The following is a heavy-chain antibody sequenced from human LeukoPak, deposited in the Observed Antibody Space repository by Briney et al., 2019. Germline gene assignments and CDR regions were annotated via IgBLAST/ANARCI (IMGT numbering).Heavy chain of an antibody. CDR2: INQDGSEE. CDR1: GFTFSSSW. D-gene: IGHD3-9*01. Sequence: GGSLRLSCAASGFTFSSSWMTWVRQAPGKGLEWVANINQDGSEEYYVDSVKGRFTISRDNAKNSLYLQMNSLRVEDTAVYYCARDSDGAWLNWGQGTMVTVSS. V-gene: IGHV3-7*04. CDR3: ARDSDGAWLN. J-gene: IGHJ3*01.